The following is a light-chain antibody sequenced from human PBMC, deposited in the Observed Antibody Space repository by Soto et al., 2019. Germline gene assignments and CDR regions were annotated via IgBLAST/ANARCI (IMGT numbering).Light chain of an antibody. J-gene: IGLJ1*01. CDR1: SSNIGAGYD. Sequence: QSVLTQPPSVSGAPGQRVTISCTGSSSNIGAGYDVHWYQQLPGTAPKLLIYGNSNRPSGVPDRFSGSKSGTSAFLAITGLQAEDEADYYCQSYDSSLSGRYVFGTGTQLTVL. CDR3: QSYDSSLSGRYV. V-gene: IGLV1-40*01. CDR2: GNS.